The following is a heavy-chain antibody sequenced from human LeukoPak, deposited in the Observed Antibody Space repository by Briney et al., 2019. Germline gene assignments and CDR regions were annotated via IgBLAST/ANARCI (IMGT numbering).Heavy chain of an antibody. CDR3: TRHALTPIFGGEYYYYMDV. D-gene: IGHD3-3*01. J-gene: IGHJ6*03. Sequence: GESLKISCAASGFTFSGSARHWVRQASGKGLEWVGRIRSKANSYATAYAASVKGRFTISRDDSKNTAYLQMNSLKTQDTAVYYSTRHALTPIFGGEYYYYMDVWGKGTTVTVSS. CDR2: IRSKANSYAT. CDR1: GFTFSGSA. V-gene: IGHV3-73*01.